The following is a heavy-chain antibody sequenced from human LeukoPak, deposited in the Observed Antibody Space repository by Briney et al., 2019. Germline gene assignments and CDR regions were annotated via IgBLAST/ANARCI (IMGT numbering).Heavy chain of an antibody. V-gene: IGHV1-2*06. J-gene: IGHJ2*01. Sequence: ASVKVSCKASGYTFTGYYMHWVRQAPGQGLEWMGRINPNSGGTNYAQKFQGRVTMTRDTSISTAYMELSRLRSDDTAVYYCARVSGGSYYFLDWYIDLWGRGTLVTVSS. CDR1: GYTFTGYY. D-gene: IGHD1-26*01. CDR2: INPNSGGT. CDR3: ARVSGGSYYFLDWYIDL.